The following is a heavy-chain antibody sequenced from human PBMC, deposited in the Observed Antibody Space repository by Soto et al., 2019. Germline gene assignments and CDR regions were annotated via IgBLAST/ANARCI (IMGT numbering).Heavy chain of an antibody. CDR3: ARLGFVGEGDF. D-gene: IGHD3-16*01. V-gene: IGHV3-74*01. J-gene: IGHJ4*02. CDR1: GFTFSRYW. Sequence: EVQLAESGGGLIQPGWSLRLSCATSGFTFSRYWIHWVRQAPGEGLVWVSRISGVGVHTDYAESVKGLFTVSRDIAKSTGYLEMNNLSAEETAIYSGARLGFVGEGDFWGQGILVTVSS. CDR2: ISGVGVHT.